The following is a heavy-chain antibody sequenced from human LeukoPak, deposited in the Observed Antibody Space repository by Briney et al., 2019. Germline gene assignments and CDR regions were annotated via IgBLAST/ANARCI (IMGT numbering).Heavy chain of an antibody. CDR3: AAGIDH. V-gene: IGHV5-10-1*01. CDR1: GDYFTSYW. Sequence: GKSLKISCKGSGDYFTSYWISWVCQMPGKGLEWMGRIDPSDSKINYSPSFQGHVTISADKSISTAYLQWSSLKASDTAMYYCAAGIDHWGQGTLVTVSS. CDR2: IDPSDSKI. D-gene: IGHD6-13*01. J-gene: IGHJ4*02.